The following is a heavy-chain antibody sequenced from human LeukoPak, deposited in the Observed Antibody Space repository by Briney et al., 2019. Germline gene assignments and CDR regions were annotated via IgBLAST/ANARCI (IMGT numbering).Heavy chain of an antibody. J-gene: IGHJ3*02. CDR1: GDTFSSYA. Sequence: PVKVSCKASGDTFSSYAISWVRQAPGQGLEWMGGIIPIFGTANYAQKFQGRVTITADESTSTAYMELSSLRSEDTAVYYCAREAPRVQLERRRYDAFDIWGQGTMVTVSS. V-gene: IGHV1-69*13. CDR2: IIPIFGTA. D-gene: IGHD1-1*01. CDR3: AREAPRVQLERRRYDAFDI.